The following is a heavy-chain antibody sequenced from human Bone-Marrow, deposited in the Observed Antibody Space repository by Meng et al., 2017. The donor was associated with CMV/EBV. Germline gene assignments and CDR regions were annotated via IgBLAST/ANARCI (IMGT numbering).Heavy chain of an antibody. V-gene: IGHV4-59*11. CDR3: ARVLVGAVDS. J-gene: IGHJ4*02. Sequence: ESLKISCTVSTFSMNSGHSWDWIRQPPGKGLECIGYIYYSGSTNYNPSLKSRVTISVDTSKNQFSLKLSSVTPADTAVYYCARVLVGAVDSWGQGTLVTVSS. D-gene: IGHD2-15*01. CDR1: TFSMNSGHS. CDR2: IYYSGST.